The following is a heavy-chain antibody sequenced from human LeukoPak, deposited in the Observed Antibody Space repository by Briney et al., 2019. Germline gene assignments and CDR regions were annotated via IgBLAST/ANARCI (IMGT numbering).Heavy chain of an antibody. CDR3: ARDLVLGSGSYGQ. Sequence: GGSLRLSCAASGFTFNTYSMNWVRQAPGKGLVWVSRIHGDGTFTTSADSVKGRFTISRDNTQNMVYLQMNSLRVEDTAVYYCARDLVLGSGSYGQWGQGTLVTVSS. D-gene: IGHD3-10*01. CDR1: GFTFNTYS. J-gene: IGHJ4*02. CDR2: IHGDGTFT. V-gene: IGHV3-74*01.